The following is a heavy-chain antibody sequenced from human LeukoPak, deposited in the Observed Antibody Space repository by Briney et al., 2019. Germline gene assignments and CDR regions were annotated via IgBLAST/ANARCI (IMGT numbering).Heavy chain of an antibody. J-gene: IGHJ4*02. V-gene: IGHV4-34*01. D-gene: IGHD2-8*01. Sequence: SETLSLTCAVYGGSFSGYYLSWIRQPPGKGLEWIGEINHSGSTNYNPSLKSRVTISVDTSKNQFSLKLSSVTAADTAVYYCARASEANFDYWGQGTLATVSS. CDR1: GGSFSGYY. CDR2: INHSGST. CDR3: ARASEANFDY.